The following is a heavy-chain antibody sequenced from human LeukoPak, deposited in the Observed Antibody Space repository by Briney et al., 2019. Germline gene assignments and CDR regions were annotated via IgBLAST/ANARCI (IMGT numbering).Heavy chain of an antibody. Sequence: SGPTLVNPTQTLTLTCTFSGFLLSTSGVGVGWIRQPPGKALEWLALIYWNDDKRYSPSLKSRLTITKDTSKNQVVLTMTNMDPVDTATYYCAHTNYVLFFAYWGQGTLVTVSS. CDR3: AHTNYVLFFAY. V-gene: IGHV2-5*01. J-gene: IGHJ4*02. D-gene: IGHD4/OR15-4a*01. CDR1: GFLLSTSGVG. CDR2: IYWNDDK.